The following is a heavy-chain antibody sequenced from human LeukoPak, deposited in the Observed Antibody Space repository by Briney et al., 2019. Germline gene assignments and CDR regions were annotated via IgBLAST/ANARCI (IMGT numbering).Heavy chain of an antibody. J-gene: IGHJ4*02. CDR2: IIPIFGTA. V-gene: IGHV1-69*01. Sequence: GASVKVSCKASGGTFSSYAISWGRQAPGQGLEWMGGIIPIFGTANYAQKFQGRVTITADESTSTAYMELSSLRSEDTAVYYCARDQTGEYTHWGQGTLVTVSS. D-gene: IGHD7-27*01. CDR1: GGTFSSYA. CDR3: ARDQTGEYTH.